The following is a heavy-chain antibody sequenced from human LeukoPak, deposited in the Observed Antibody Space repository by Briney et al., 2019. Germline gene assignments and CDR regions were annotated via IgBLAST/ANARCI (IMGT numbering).Heavy chain of an antibody. CDR3: AKSLAKWGSPDWFDA. CDR1: GVSVSRERAV. J-gene: IGHJ5*02. D-gene: IGHD7-27*01. CDR2: TYYSSKSYS. Sequence: SQTLSLTCAISGVSVSRERAVCNCIRQSPSRGLEWLGRTYYSSKSYSEYAVSVKSRITINPATSKNQFTLQLISLTPADTAVYYCAKSLAKWGSPDWFDAWGQGTLVTVSS. V-gene: IGHV6-1*01.